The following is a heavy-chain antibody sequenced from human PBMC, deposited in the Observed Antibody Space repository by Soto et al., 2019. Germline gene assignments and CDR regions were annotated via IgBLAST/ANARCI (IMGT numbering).Heavy chain of an antibody. V-gene: IGHV3-48*01. CDR2: IPSTSIPI. CDR1: GFTFSTYN. D-gene: IGHD3-22*01. CDR3: ARYYDSSGPDL. J-gene: IGHJ2*01. Sequence: EFQLVESGGGLLQPGGSLRLSCAASGFTFSTYNMVWVRQAPGKGLEWLSYIPSTSIPIYYANSVKGRFTISRDNAKNSLYLQMNSLRAEDTAVYYCARYYDSSGPDLWGRGTLVTVSS.